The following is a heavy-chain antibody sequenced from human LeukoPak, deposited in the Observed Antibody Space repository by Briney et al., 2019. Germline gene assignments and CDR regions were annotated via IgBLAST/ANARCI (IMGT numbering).Heavy chain of an antibody. J-gene: IGHJ4*02. CDR3: AKDIGGVRGVISYYFDY. V-gene: IGHV3-30*18. CDR1: GFTFSSAW. Sequence: PGGSLRLSCAASGFTFSSAWMSWVRQAPGKGLEWVAVISYDGSNKYYADSVKGRFTISRDNSKNTLYLQMNSPRAEDTALYYCAKDIGGVRGVISYYFDYWGQGTLVTVSS. D-gene: IGHD3-10*01. CDR2: ISYDGSNK.